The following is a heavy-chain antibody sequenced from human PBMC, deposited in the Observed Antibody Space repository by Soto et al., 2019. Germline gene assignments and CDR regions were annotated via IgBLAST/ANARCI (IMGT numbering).Heavy chain of an antibody. D-gene: IGHD1-26*01. Sequence: DSYISSSSSTLYYADSVKGRFTISRDNAKNSLYLQMNSLRAEDTAVYYCARGGSGSYFWYFDLWGRGTLVTVSS. J-gene: IGHJ2*01. CDR2: ISSSSSTL. CDR3: ARGGSGSYFWYFDL. V-gene: IGHV3-48*03.